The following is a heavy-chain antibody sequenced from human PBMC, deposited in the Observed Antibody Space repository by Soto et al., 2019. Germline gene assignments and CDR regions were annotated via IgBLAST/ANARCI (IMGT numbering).Heavy chain of an antibody. CDR1: GAAVSNYY. CDR3: ARISGYSYFDY. Sequence: SETLSLTCSVSGAAVSNYYWSWIRQPPGKGLEWIGLMSSSGATNYNPSLKSRVTISLDTSKDQFSLRLSSVTAADTAVYYCARISGYSYFDYWGQGTLVTVSS. D-gene: IGHD5-12*01. J-gene: IGHJ4*02. V-gene: IGHV4-59*02. CDR2: MSSSGAT.